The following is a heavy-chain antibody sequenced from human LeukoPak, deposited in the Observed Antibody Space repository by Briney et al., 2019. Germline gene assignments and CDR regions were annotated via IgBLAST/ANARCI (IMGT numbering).Heavy chain of an antibody. Sequence: PGGSLRLSCAASGFTFSGYAMNWVRQAPGKGLEWVSSISTSSSYIYYADSVKGRFTISRDNAKNSLYLQMNSLRAEDTAVYYCARDKEYSNYLFDFWGQGALVTVSS. CDR2: ISTSSSYI. V-gene: IGHV3-21*01. J-gene: IGHJ4*02. D-gene: IGHD4-11*01. CDR3: ARDKEYSNYLFDF. CDR1: GFTFSGYA.